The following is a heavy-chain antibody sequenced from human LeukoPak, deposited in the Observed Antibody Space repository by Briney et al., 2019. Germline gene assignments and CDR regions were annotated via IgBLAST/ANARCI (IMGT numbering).Heavy chain of an antibody. V-gene: IGHV3-30*02. CDR3: ARDNWGAIDY. CDR1: GFTFSTYG. CDR2: IQYDGTNK. Sequence: GGSLRLSCAASGFTFSTYGMHWVRQAPGKGLEWVTFIQYDGTNKYYADSVKGRFTISRDNAKNTLYLQMNSLRAEDTAVYYCARDNWGAIDYWGQGTLVSVSS. D-gene: IGHD7-27*01. J-gene: IGHJ4*02.